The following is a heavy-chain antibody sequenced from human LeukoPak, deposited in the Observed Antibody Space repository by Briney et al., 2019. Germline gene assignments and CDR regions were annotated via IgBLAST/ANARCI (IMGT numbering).Heavy chain of an antibody. CDR1: GGTFSSYA. J-gene: IGHJ4*02. Sequence: SVKVPCKASGGTFSSYAISWVRQAPGQGLEWMGGIIPIFGTANYAQKFQGRVTITADESTSTAYMELSSLRSEDTAVYYCARTDLRGVTARDYWGQGTLVTVSS. D-gene: IGHD3-10*01. V-gene: IGHV1-69*13. CDR3: ARTDLRGVTARDY. CDR2: IIPIFGTA.